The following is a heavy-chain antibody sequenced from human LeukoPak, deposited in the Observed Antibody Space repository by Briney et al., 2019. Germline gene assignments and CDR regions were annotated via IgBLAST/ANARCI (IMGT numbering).Heavy chain of an antibody. J-gene: IGHJ4*02. Sequence: SETLSLTCTVSDGSITSYYWSWLRQPPGRGLEWIGYAHYTGSTKFNPSLKSRVTISVNTSKNQFSLKVTSVTAADTAVYYCARHNNILTGYCLDYWGQGALVTVSS. CDR1: DGSITSYY. CDR2: AHYTGST. D-gene: IGHD3-9*01. V-gene: IGHV4-59*08. CDR3: ARHNNILTGYCLDY.